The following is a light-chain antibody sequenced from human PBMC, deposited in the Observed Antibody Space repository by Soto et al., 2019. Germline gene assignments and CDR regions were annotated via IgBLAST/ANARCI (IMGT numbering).Light chain of an antibody. Sequence: QSVLTQPPSASGTPGQRVTLSCSGSSSNIGSNYVYWYQQLPGTAPKLLIYRNNQRPSGVPGRFSGSKSGTSASLAISGLRSEDEADYYCAAWDDSLSGPVFGGGTQLTVL. CDR2: RNN. J-gene: IGLJ7*01. V-gene: IGLV1-47*01. CDR3: AAWDDSLSGPV. CDR1: SSNIGSNY.